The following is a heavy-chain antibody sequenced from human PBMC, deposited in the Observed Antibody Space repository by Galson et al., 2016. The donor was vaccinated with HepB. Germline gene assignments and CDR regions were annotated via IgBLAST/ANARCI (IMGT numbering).Heavy chain of an antibody. V-gene: IGHV4-4*07. CDR1: GGSISSQY. D-gene: IGHD1-26*01. CDR3: ARQEKVGDIVTSDYCYYAMDV. Sequence: SETLSLTCTVSGGSISSQYWSWIRQPAGKGLEWIGRMYSSGSTNYNPSLQSRVTMSVDTSKNQFSLNLSSVTAADTAVYYCARQEKVGDIVTSDYCYYAMDVWGQGTTVTVSS. J-gene: IGHJ6*02. CDR2: MYSSGST.